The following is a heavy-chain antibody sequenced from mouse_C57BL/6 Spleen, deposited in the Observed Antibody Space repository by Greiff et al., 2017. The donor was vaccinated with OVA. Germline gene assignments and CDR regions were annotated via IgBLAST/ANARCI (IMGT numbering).Heavy chain of an antibody. CDR2: IDPSDSYT. D-gene: IGHD2-4*01. J-gene: IGHJ2*01. CDR3: ARWDYDGYYFDY. V-gene: IGHV1-59*01. CDR1: GYTFTSYW. Sequence: QVQLQQPGAELVRPGTSVKLSCKASGYTFTSYWMHWVKQRPGQGLEWIGVIDPSDSYTNYNQKFKGKATLTVDTSSSTAYMQLSSLTSEDSAVYYCARWDYDGYYFDYWGQGTTLTVSS.